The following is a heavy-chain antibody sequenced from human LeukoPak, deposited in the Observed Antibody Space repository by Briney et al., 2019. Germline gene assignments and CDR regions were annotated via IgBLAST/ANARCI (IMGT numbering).Heavy chain of an antibody. CDR3: AKDYQSTVTLAPFDAFDI. Sequence: GGSLRLSCAASGFTFSRFSMHWVRQVPGKGLVWVSRISADGSSTNYADSVKGRFTISRDNSKNTLYLQMNSLRAEDTAVYYCAKDYQSTVTLAPFDAFDIWGQGTMVTVSS. V-gene: IGHV3-74*01. D-gene: IGHD4-17*01. CDR2: ISADGSST. J-gene: IGHJ3*02. CDR1: GFTFSRFS.